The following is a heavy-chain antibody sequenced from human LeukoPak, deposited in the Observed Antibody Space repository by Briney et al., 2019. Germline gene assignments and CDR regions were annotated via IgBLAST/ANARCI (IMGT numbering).Heavy chain of an antibody. Sequence: SETLSLTCAVYGGSFSGYYWSWIRQPPGKGLEWIGEINHSGSTNYNPSLKSRVTISVDTSKNQFSLKLGSVTAADTAVYYCARAGGYYFDYWGQGTLVTVSS. V-gene: IGHV4-34*01. D-gene: IGHD1-26*01. CDR1: GGSFSGYY. J-gene: IGHJ4*02. CDR3: ARAGGYYFDY. CDR2: INHSGST.